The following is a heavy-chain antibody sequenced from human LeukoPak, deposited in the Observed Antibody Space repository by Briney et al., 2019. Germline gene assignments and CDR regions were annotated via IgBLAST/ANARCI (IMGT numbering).Heavy chain of an antibody. CDR3: ARSQGGYCDY. CDR1: GFAFCSNS. V-gene: IGHV3-64*01. J-gene: IGHJ4*02. CDR2: ITSNGGST. Sequence: GGSLRLSCEASGFAFCSNSMYWVRQAPGKGLEYVSAITSNGGSTYYVNSVKGRFTISRDNSKSTLYLQMDSLIAEDMAVYFCARSQGGYCDYWGQGTLVTVSS.